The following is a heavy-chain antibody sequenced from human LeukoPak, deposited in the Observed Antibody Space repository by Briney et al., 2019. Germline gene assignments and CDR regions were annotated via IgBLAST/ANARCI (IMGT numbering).Heavy chain of an antibody. CDR2: INPNSGGT. D-gene: IGHD1-26*01. CDR1: GYTFTSYG. CDR3: GRNSPSGSYDY. Sequence: ASVKVSCKASGYTFTSYGISWVRQAPGQGLEWMGWINPNSGGTNYAQKFQGRVTMTRDTSSSTVYMELKRLTSDDTAIYYCGRNSPSGSYDYWGQGTLVTVSS. J-gene: IGHJ4*02. V-gene: IGHV1-2*02.